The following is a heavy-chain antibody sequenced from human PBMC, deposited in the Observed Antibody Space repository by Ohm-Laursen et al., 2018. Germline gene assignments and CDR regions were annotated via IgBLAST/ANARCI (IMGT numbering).Heavy chain of an antibody. Sequence: ETLSLTCLVSGGSISTYYWSWIRQPPGKGLEWIGYIYYTGNTNYNPSLKSRVTISVDTPKNQFSLKLSSVTAADTAVYYCARHEILPNFDLWGRGTLVTVSS. V-gene: IGHV4-59*08. CDR2: IYYTGNT. CDR3: ARHEILPNFDL. CDR1: GGSISTYY. J-gene: IGHJ2*01.